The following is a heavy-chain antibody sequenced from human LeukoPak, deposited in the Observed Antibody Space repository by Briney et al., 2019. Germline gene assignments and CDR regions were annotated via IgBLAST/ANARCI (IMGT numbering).Heavy chain of an antibody. CDR1: GFSVSSNY. D-gene: IGHD6-19*01. CDR2: LYSAGST. Sequence: PGGSLRLSCAASGFSVSSNYMIWVRQAPGKGLEWVSVLYSAGSTYYADSVKGRFTISRDNSKDTLYLQMNSLKAEDTAVYYCASGADPQWLVHGDYWGQGTLVTVSS. CDR3: ASGADPQWLVHGDY. V-gene: IGHV3-53*01. J-gene: IGHJ4*02.